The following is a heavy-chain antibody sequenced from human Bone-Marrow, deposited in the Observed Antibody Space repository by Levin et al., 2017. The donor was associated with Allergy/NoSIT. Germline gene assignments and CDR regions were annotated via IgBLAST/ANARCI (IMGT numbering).Heavy chain of an antibody. D-gene: IGHD3-16*01. CDR3: ARVYVSYSMDV. V-gene: IGHV3-23*01. J-gene: IGHJ6*03. CDR1: GFTFRSFA. Sequence: GESLKISCGASGFTFRSFAMRWVRQAPGEGLEWVSAIGSGGDTYYADSVKGRFTISRDNSLNTLYLQMNSLRAEDTAVYYCARVYVSYSMDVWGKGTTVTVSS. CDR2: IGSGGDT.